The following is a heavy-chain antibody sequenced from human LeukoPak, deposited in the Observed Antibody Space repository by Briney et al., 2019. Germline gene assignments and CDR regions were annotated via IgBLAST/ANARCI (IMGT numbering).Heavy chain of an antibody. Sequence: GGSLRLSCAASGFTFSTYGMTWVRQAPGKGLEWVSLISGSGGNTYYADSVKGRFTISRDNSKNTLHLQMNSLRAEDTALYSCFGGSGYNSDYWGQGTLVTVSP. J-gene: IGHJ4*02. D-gene: IGHD3-22*01. CDR2: ISGSGGNT. V-gene: IGHV3-23*01. CDR3: FGGSGYNSDY. CDR1: GFTFSTYG.